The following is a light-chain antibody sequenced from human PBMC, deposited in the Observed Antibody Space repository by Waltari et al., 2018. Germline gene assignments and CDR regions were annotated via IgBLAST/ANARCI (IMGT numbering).Light chain of an antibody. CDR2: DVS. V-gene: IGLV2-11*01. CDR1: SSAVGGYNN. Sequence: QAALTQPPSVSKSLGQSVTISCPGTSSAVGGYNNVSWYQQYPGTAPRLLIYDVSKRPSGVSDRFSGSKSGNTASLTISGLQAEDEADYYCCSYRRRGTLLFGGGTRLTVL. CDR3: CSYRRRGTLL. J-gene: IGLJ2*01.